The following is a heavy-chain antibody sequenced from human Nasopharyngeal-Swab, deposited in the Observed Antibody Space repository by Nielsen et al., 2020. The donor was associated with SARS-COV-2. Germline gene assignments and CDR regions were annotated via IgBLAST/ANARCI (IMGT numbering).Heavy chain of an antibody. Sequence: QTLSLTCAISGDSVSSSSAAWNWLRQSPSRGLEWLGRTYYRSKWYNDYAVSVKSRITINPDTSKNQFSLHLNSVTPEDTAVYYCARARGAYGDYYYYYTDVWGKGTTVTVSS. D-gene: IGHD4-17*01. CDR1: GDSVSSSSAA. CDR2: TYYRSKWYN. CDR3: ARARGAYGDYYYYYTDV. J-gene: IGHJ6*03. V-gene: IGHV6-1*01.